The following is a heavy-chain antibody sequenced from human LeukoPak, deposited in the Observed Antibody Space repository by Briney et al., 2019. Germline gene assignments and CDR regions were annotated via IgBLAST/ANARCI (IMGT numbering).Heavy chain of an antibody. CDR2: IYHSGDS. J-gene: IGHJ5*02. CDR3: ARVQSRLSWFDP. Sequence: SETLSLTCSVSGYFISSGYYWGWIRQPPGEGLEWIATIYHSGDSYYSSSLKSRATISVDTSKNQVSLKLTSVTAADTAVYYCARVQSRLSWFDPWGQGTLVTVSS. CDR1: GYFISSGYY. V-gene: IGHV4-38-2*02.